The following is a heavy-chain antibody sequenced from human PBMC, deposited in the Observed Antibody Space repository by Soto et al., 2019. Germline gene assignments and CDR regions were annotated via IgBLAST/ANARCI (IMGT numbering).Heavy chain of an antibody. D-gene: IGHD4-4*01. Sequence: SETLSLTCTVSGGSISNYYWIWIRQPPGKGLEWIGYIYYTGSASYNPSLKSRVSISVDTSKNQFSLNMNSVTAADTAVYYCARVSNDYSGNGAFDYWGQGTLVTVSS. CDR2: IYYTGSA. CDR1: GGSISNYY. CDR3: ARVSNDYSGNGAFDY. J-gene: IGHJ4*02. V-gene: IGHV4-59*01.